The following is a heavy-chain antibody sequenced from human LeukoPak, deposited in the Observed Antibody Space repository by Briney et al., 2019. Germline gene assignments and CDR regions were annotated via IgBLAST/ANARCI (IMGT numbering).Heavy chain of an antibody. CDR3: AKSPVYDFWSGPYFDY. CDR1: GFTFSNYA. CDR2: ISFDGINK. D-gene: IGHD3-3*01. Sequence: GGSLRLSCRASGFTFSNYAMHWVRQAPGKGLEWVAVISFDGINKYYADSVKGRFTISRDNSKNTLYLQMNSLRAEDTAVYYCAKSPVYDFWSGPYFDYWGQGTLVTVSS. V-gene: IGHV3-30*07. J-gene: IGHJ4*02.